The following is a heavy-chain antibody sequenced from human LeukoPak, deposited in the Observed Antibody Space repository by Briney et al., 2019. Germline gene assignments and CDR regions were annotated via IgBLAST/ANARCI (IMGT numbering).Heavy chain of an antibody. V-gene: IGHV4-39*01. CDR2: VYYSGST. CDR1: GGSISSRSSA. D-gene: IGHD6-13*01. Sequence: PSETLSLTCIVSGGSISSRSSAWGWVRQPPGKGLESIGNVYYSGSTYYNPSLQSRVTISVDTSKNQFSLKLSSVTAADTAVYYCARQLAIPHSDVAFDLWGQGTMVTVSS. J-gene: IGHJ3*01. CDR3: ARQLAIPHSDVAFDL.